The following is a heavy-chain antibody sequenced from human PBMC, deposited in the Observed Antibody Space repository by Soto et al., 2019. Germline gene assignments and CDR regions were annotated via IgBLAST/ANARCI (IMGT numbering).Heavy chain of an antibody. Sequence: QVQLVQSGAEVKKPGASVKVSCKASGYTFTSYDINWVRQATGQGLEWMGWMNPNSGNTGYAQKFQGRVTMTRNTSRSTAYMELSSLRSEDTAVYYCARGRLRNYIDAFDIWGQGTMVTVSS. CDR3: ARGRLRNYIDAFDI. CDR2: MNPNSGNT. D-gene: IGHD1-7*01. V-gene: IGHV1-8*01. CDR1: GYTFTSYD. J-gene: IGHJ3*02.